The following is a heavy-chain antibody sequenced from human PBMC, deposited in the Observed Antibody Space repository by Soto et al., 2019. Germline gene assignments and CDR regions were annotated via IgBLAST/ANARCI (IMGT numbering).Heavy chain of an antibody. CDR2: IYYSGST. Sequence: SETLSLTCTVSAGSLSSYYWSWIRQPPGKGLEWIGYIYYSGSTNYDPSLKSRVTISVDTSKNQFSLKLTSVTAADTAVYYCARDLSSIGEYGWYFDLWGRGALVTVSS. J-gene: IGHJ2*01. CDR1: AGSLSSYY. D-gene: IGHD4-17*01. CDR3: ARDLSSIGEYGWYFDL. V-gene: IGHV4-59*01.